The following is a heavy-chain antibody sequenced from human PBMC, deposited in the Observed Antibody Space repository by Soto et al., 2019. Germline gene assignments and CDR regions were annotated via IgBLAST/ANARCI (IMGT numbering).Heavy chain of an antibody. CDR2: ISYDGSNK. CDR1: GFTFISYG. Sequence: GGSLRLSCASSGFTFISYGMHWVRQAPGKGLEWVAVISYDGSNKYYADSVKGRFTISRDNSKNTLYLQMNSLRAEDTAVYYCAKDRYSSSSWFDPWGQGTLVTVSS. V-gene: IGHV3-30*18. D-gene: IGHD6-6*01. CDR3: AKDRYSSSSWFDP. J-gene: IGHJ5*02.